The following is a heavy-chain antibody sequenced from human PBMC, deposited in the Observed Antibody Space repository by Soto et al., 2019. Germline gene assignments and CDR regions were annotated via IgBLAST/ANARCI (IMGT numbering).Heavy chain of an antibody. CDR2: IIPIFGTA. V-gene: IGHV1-69*06. CDR3: ARDSPNTIFGVVIIDGMDV. J-gene: IGHJ6*02. CDR1: RRTYSICA. D-gene: IGHD3-3*01. Sequence: SVNGSSTASRRTYSICAINLVRQAPGQGLELMGGIIPIFGTANYAQKFQGRVTITADKSTSTAYMELSSLRSEDTAVYYCARDSPNTIFGVVIIDGMDVWGQGTTVTVSS.